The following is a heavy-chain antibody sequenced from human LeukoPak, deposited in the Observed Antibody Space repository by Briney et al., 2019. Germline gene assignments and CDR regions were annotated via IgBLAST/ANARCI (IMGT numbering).Heavy chain of an antibody. CDR3: ARAEDSSGYRGGDWFDP. D-gene: IGHD3-22*01. Sequence: ASVKVSCKASGYTFTGYYMHWVRQAPGQGLEWMGWINPNSGGTNYAQKFQGWVTMTRDTSISTAYMELSRLRSDDTAVYYCARAEDSSGYRGGDWFDPWGQGTLVTVSS. V-gene: IGHV1-2*04. CDR2: INPNSGGT. J-gene: IGHJ5*02. CDR1: GYTFTGYY.